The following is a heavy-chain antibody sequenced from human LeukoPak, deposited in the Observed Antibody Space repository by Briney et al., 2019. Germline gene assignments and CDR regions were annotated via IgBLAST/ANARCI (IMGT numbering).Heavy chain of an antibody. CDR1: GGSFSGYY. CDR2: INHSGST. D-gene: IGHD3-10*01. Sequence: SETLSLTCAVYGGSFSGYYWSWIRQPPGKGLEWIGEINHSGSTNYNPSLKSRVTISVDTSKNQFSLKLSSVTAADTAVYYCARVVGLLWFGESADAFDIWGQGTMVTVSS. J-gene: IGHJ3*02. CDR3: ARVVGLLWFGESADAFDI. V-gene: IGHV4-34*01.